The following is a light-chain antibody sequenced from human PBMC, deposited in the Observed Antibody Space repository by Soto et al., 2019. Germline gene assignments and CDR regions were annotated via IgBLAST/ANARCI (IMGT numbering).Light chain of an antibody. Sequence: QSALTQPASVSGSPGQSITISCTGTSSDVGPYNYVSWYQQHPGKAPKLMIYEVTKRPSGVPDRFSGSKSGSSASLTISGLQAEDEADYYCCSYAGSYNLEVFGGGTKVTVL. CDR2: EVT. CDR1: SSDVGPYNY. J-gene: IGLJ3*02. CDR3: CSYAGSYNLEV. V-gene: IGLV2-8*01.